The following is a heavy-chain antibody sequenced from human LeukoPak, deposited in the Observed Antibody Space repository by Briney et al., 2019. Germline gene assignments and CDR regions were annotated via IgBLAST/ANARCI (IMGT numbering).Heavy chain of an antibody. D-gene: IGHD6-13*01. Sequence: PGGSLRLSCAAPGFTFSSDAMIWVRQAPGKGLDWVSAISGSGDNTFYADSVKGRFTISRDNSKNTLYLQMHTLRAEDTAVYYCAKKGSTWHFAYWGQGTLVTVSS. J-gene: IGHJ4*02. V-gene: IGHV3-23*01. CDR1: GFTFSSDA. CDR3: AKKGSTWHFAY. CDR2: ISGSGDNT.